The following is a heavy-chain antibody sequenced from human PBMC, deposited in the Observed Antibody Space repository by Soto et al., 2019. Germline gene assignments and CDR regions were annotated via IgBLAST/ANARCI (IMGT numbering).Heavy chain of an antibody. CDR1: GFTFSSYG. CDR3: ARDRIIAARGIGGMDV. J-gene: IGHJ6*02. Sequence: GGSLRLSCAASGFTFSSYGMHWVRQAPGKGLEWVAVIWYDGSNKYYADSVKGRFTISRDNSKNTLYLQMSSLRAEDTAVYYCARDRIIAARGIGGMDVWGQGTTVTVSS. V-gene: IGHV3-33*01. CDR2: IWYDGSNK. D-gene: IGHD6-6*01.